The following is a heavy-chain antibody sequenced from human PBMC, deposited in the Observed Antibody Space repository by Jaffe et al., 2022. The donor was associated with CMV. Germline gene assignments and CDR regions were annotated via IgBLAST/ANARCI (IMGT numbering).Heavy chain of an antibody. CDR2: INHSGST. Sequence: QVQLQQWGAGLLKPSETLSLTCAVYGGSFSGYYWSWIRQPPGKGLEWIGEINHSGSTNYNPSLKSRVTISVDTSKNQFSLKLSSVTAADTAVYYCARGTGGRRYCSGGSCYYYYYYMDVWGKGTTVTVSS. CDR1: GGSFSGYY. CDR3: ARGTGGRRYCSGGSCYYYYYYMDV. D-gene: IGHD2-15*01. J-gene: IGHJ6*03. V-gene: IGHV4-34*01.